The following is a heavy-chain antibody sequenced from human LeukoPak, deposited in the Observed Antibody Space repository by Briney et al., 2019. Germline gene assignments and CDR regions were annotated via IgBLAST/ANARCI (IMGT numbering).Heavy chain of an antibody. CDR3: ARGVPAAMEDY. CDR2: INPSGGST. CDR1: GYSFTSYY. Sequence: ASVKVSCKASGYSFTSYYMHWVRQAPGQGLEWMGIINPSGGSTSYAQKFQGRVTMTRDTSISTAYMELSRLRSDDTAVYYCARGVPAAMEDYWGQGTLVTVSS. D-gene: IGHD2-2*01. J-gene: IGHJ4*02. V-gene: IGHV1-46*01.